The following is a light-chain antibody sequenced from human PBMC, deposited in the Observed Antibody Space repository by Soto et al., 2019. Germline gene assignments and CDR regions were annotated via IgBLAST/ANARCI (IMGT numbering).Light chain of an antibody. CDR1: QDLDRW. V-gene: IGKV1-12*01. Sequence: DIQMTQSPSSLSASVGDRVTITCQASQDLDRWLAWYQQKPGEAPKVLIFAASSLQSGLPSRFSGGGSGTDFSLTISSLQPEDFATYYCKQSRSFPLTFGGGTKVEIK. CDR2: AAS. J-gene: IGKJ4*01. CDR3: KQSRSFPLT.